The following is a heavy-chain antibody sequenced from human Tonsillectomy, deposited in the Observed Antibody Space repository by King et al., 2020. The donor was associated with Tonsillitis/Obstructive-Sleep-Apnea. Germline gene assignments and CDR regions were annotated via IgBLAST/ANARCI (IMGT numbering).Heavy chain of an antibody. Sequence: QLVQSGGGLVKPGGSLRLSCAASGFTFSDYYMSWSRQAPGKGLEWGSYISSSSRYTNYADSVKGRFTISRDNAKNSLYLQMNSLRAEDTAVYYCARALEWLLYFDDWGQGTLVTVSS. CDR2: ISSSSRYT. CDR1: GFTFSDYY. CDR3: ARALEWLLYFDD. V-gene: IGHV3-11*05. J-gene: IGHJ4*02. D-gene: IGHD3-3*01.